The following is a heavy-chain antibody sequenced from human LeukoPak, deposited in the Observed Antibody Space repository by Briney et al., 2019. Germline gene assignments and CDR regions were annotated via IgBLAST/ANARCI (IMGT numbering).Heavy chain of an antibody. V-gene: IGHV3-23*01. D-gene: IGHD1-26*01. CDR3: AKGLLRSVRYYSLFVYFDY. CDR1: GFTFSSHP. CDR2: ISGSGGST. Sequence: GGSLTLACAVAGFTFSSHPMSWVRQAPGKGLEWVSVISGSGGSTYSADSVKGRFTISRDNSKNTLYLQMTSLRGEDTAVYHCAKGLLRSVRYYSLFVYFDYWGQGTLVSVSS. J-gene: IGHJ4*02.